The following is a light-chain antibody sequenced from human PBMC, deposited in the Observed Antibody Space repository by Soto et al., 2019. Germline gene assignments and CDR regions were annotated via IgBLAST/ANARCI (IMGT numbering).Light chain of an antibody. J-gene: IGKJ5*01. CDR1: QSLLHITGETF. CDR3: MQSTQLPPT. V-gene: IGKV2D-29*02. Sequence: DVVSTQTPLSLSVTPGQPASISCKSSQSLLHITGETFLFWYLQKPGQSPQLLIYEVSTRVSGVPDRFSGSGSGTDFTLEISRVETDDVGIYYCMQSTQLPPTFGQGTRLE. CDR2: EVS.